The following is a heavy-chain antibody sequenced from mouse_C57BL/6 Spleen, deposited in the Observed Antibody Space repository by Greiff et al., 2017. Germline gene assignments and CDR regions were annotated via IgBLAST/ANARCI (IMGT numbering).Heavy chain of an antibody. CDR3: ARDYGSRFAY. CDR2: INPFNGGT. D-gene: IGHD1-1*01. V-gene: IGHV1-19*01. J-gene: IGHJ3*01. Sequence: EVQLQQSGPVLVKPGASVKMSCKASGYTFTDYYMNWVKQSHGKSLEWIGVINPFNGGTSYNQKFKGKATLTVDKSSSTAYMELNSLTSEDSAVYYCARDYGSRFAYWGQGTLVTVSA. CDR1: GYTFTDYY.